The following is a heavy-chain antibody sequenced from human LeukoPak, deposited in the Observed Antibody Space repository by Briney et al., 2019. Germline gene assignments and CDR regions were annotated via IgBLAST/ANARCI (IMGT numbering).Heavy chain of an antibody. Sequence: SVKVSCKASGGTFSSYAISWVRQAPGQGLEWMGRVIPILGIANYAQKFQGRVTITADKSPSTAYMELSSLRSEDTAVYYCAAVGYYYDSSGYSYFDYWGQGTLVTVSS. CDR3: AAVGYYYDSSGYSYFDY. D-gene: IGHD3-22*01. J-gene: IGHJ4*02. CDR1: GGTFSSYA. CDR2: VIPILGIA. V-gene: IGHV1-69*04.